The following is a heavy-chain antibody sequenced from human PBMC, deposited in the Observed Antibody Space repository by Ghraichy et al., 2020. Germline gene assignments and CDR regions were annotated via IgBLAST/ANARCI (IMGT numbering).Heavy chain of an antibody. D-gene: IGHD2-2*01. V-gene: IGHV3-9*01. J-gene: IGHJ6*02. CDR1: GFTFDDYA. CDR2: ISWNSGSI. Sequence: LSLTCAASGFTFDDYAMHWVRQAPGKGLEWVSGISWNSGSIGYADSVKGRFTISRDNAKNSLYLQMNSLRAEDTALYYCAKDMGYQLLSPMDVWGQGTTVTVSS. CDR3: AKDMGYQLLSPMDV.